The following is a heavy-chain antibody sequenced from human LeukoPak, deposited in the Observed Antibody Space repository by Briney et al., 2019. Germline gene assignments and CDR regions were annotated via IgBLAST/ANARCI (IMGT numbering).Heavy chain of an antibody. Sequence: GGALRLSCAASGFTFSSYAMSWVRQAPGKGLEWVSAIRDSGSSTHYADSVKGRFTTSRDNSKNTLFLQMNSLRAEDTAIYYCAKYGPQDSGSSHFDYWGQGALVTVSS. V-gene: IGHV3-23*01. J-gene: IGHJ4*02. D-gene: IGHD1-26*01. CDR3: AKYGPQDSGSSHFDY. CDR2: IRDSGSST. CDR1: GFTFSSYA.